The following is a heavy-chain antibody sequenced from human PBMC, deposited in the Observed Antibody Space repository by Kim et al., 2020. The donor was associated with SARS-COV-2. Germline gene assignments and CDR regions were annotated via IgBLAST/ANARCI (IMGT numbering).Heavy chain of an antibody. D-gene: IGHD2-8*01. CDR2: ISNNGGST. CDR1: GFTFSSYG. Sequence: GGSLRLSCAASGFTFSSYGMHWVRQAPGKGLEYVSGISNNGGSTYYVNSVKGRFTISRDNSKNTLYLQMGSLRAEDMAVYYCARPNGGDDYWGQGTLGTVSS. CDR3: ARPNGGDDY. V-gene: IGHV3-64*01. J-gene: IGHJ4*02.